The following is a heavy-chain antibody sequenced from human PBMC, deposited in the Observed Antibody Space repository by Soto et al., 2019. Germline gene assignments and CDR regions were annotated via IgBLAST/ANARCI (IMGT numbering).Heavy chain of an antibody. CDR3: AMMRGLGEISPYLDY. Sequence: QVQLQESGPGLVKPSETLSLTCSVSGGSISDYQWNWIRQPPGKGLEWIGYNYYSGRTNYNPSLKSRVPLSPDTSTKQFSLRLRSVTAADTAVYYCAMMRGLGEISPYLDYWGQGTRVTVSS. CDR2: NYYSGRT. V-gene: IGHV4-59*01. D-gene: IGHD3-16*02. CDR1: GGSISDYQ. J-gene: IGHJ4*02.